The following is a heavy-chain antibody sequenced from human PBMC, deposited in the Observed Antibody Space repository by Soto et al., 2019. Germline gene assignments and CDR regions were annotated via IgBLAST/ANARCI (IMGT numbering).Heavy chain of an antibody. J-gene: IGHJ6*02. CDR1: GFTFSSYA. CDR3: ARGTTAKMAYYGMDV. D-gene: IGHD4-17*01. Sequence: QVQLVESGGGVVQPGRSLRLSCAASGFTFSSYAIYWVRQAPGKGLEWVAVISYDGSNKYYADSVKGQFTISRDNSKNTLYLQMNSLRTEDTAVYYCARGTTAKMAYYGMDVWGQGTTVTVSS. CDR2: ISYDGSNK. V-gene: IGHV3-30-3*01.